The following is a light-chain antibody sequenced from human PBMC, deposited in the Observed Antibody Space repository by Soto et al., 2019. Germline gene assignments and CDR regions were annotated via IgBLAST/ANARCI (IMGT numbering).Light chain of an antibody. Sequence: DIQMTQSPSSLSASVGDRVTITCRASQGISSYLAWYQQTPGKVPKLLVYAASTLQSGVPSRFSGSGSGTEFTLTISSLQPEDVATYYCQNYNSAPWTFGQGTKVEIK. CDR2: AAS. V-gene: IGKV1-27*01. CDR1: QGISSY. J-gene: IGKJ1*01. CDR3: QNYNSAPWT.